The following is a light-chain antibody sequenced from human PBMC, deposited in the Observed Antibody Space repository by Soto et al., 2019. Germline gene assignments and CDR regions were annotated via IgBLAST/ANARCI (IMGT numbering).Light chain of an antibody. J-gene: IGKJ5*01. CDR1: QTFSNSF. Sequence: EIVVTQSPGTLSWSTRERATLSCMASQTFSNSFLSWFQQIPGQAPRLLIYGASMRATGIPARFSGSGSGTDFTLTISSLQSEDFAVYYCQQYNTWPPITFGQGTRLEI. CDR2: GAS. CDR3: QQYNTWPPIT. V-gene: IGKV3D-7*01.